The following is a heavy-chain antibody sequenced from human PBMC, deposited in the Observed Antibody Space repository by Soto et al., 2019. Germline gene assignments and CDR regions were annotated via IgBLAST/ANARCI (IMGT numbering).Heavy chain of an antibody. CDR2: IIRIFGTP. Sequence: QVQLVQSGAEVKKPGSSVKVSCKASGGTFSSYAINWVRQAPGQGLEWMGGIIRIFGTPDYAQRFQGRVTITADEPTSTADMELSSLRSEDTAVYYCARQGSNEYYYYGMDVWGQGTTVTVSS. CDR1: GGTFSSYA. J-gene: IGHJ6*02. D-gene: IGHD3-10*01. V-gene: IGHV1-69*12. CDR3: ARQGSNEYYYYGMDV.